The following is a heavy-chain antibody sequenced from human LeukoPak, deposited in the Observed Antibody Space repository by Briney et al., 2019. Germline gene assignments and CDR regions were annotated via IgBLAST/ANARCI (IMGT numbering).Heavy chain of an antibody. Sequence: SETLSLTCAVYGGSFSGYYWSWIRQPPGKGLEWIGEINHSGSTNYNPSLKSRVTMSVDTSKNQFSLKLSSVTAADTAVYYCARDSTWWYYGMDVWGQGTTVTVSS. J-gene: IGHJ6*02. V-gene: IGHV4-34*01. D-gene: IGHD2-8*02. CDR1: GGSFSGYY. CDR3: ARDSTWWYYGMDV. CDR2: INHSGST.